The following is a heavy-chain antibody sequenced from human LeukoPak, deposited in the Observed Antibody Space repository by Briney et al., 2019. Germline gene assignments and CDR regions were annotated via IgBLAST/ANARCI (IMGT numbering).Heavy chain of an antibody. CDR1: GGTFSSYA. V-gene: IGHV1-69*13. J-gene: IGHJ5*02. CDR2: IIPIFGTA. CDR3: ARGGSSGWYGDNWFDP. D-gene: IGHD6-19*01. Sequence: WASVKVSCKASGGTFSSYAISWVRQAPGQGLEWMGGIIPIFGTANYAQKFQGRVTITADESTSTAYMELSSLRSEDTAVYYCARGGSSGWYGDNWFDPWGQGTLVTVSS.